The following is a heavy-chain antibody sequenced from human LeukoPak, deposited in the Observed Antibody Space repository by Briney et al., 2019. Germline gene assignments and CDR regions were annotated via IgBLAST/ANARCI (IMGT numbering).Heavy chain of an antibody. Sequence: PSETLSLTCAVYGGSFSGYYWSWIRQPPGKGLEWIGEINHSGSTNYNPSLKSRVTISVDTSKNQLSLKLSSVTAADTAVYYCARVTFIAAAGSFAYYYYMDVWGKGTTVTVSS. CDR2: INHSGST. CDR1: GGSFSGYY. D-gene: IGHD6-13*01. J-gene: IGHJ6*03. V-gene: IGHV4-34*01. CDR3: ARVTFIAAAGSFAYYYYMDV.